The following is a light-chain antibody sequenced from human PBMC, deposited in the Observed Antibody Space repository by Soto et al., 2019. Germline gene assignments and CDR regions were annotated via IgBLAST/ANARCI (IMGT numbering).Light chain of an antibody. Sequence: QSVLTQPASVSGSPGQSITISCTGTSSDVGSYNLVSWYQHHPGKAPKLMIYEGTKRPSGISNRFSGSKSGNTASLTVSGLQTEDEADYYCCSYVSDSNVLFGGGTKVTVL. CDR2: EGT. CDR1: SSDVGSYNL. J-gene: IGLJ2*01. CDR3: CSYVSDSNVL. V-gene: IGLV2-23*01.